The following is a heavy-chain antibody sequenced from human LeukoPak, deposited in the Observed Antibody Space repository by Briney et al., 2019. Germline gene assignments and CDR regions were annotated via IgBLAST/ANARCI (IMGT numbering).Heavy chain of an antibody. CDR1: GFTFSSCA. CDR3: AKDGRKYYGSVKFDP. D-gene: IGHD3-10*01. CDR2: ISGSGSNT. V-gene: IGHV3-23*01. J-gene: IGHJ5*02. Sequence: AGGSLRLSCAASGFTFSSCAMSWVRQAPGKGLEWVSAISGSGSNTYYADSVKGRFTISRDNSKNTLHLQMNSLRAEDTAIYYCAKDGRKYYGSVKFDPWGQGTLVTVSS.